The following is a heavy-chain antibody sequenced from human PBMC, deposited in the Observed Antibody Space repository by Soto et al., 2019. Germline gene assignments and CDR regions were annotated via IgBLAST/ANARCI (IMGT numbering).Heavy chain of an antibody. J-gene: IGHJ4*02. Sequence: SETLSLTCTVAGSSISSGGYYWSWSRQHPGKGLEWIGYIYYSGSTYYNPSLKSRVTISVDTSKNQFSLKLSSVTAADTAVYYCARDKGNSGYSYGPFDYWGQGTLVTVSS. CDR1: GSSISSGGYY. CDR2: IYYSGST. CDR3: ARDKGNSGYSYGPFDY. D-gene: IGHD5-18*01. V-gene: IGHV4-31*03.